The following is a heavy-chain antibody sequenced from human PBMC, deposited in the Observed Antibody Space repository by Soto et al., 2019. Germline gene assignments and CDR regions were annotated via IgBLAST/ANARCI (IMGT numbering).Heavy chain of an antibody. Sequence: SETLSLTCTVSGGSISSGDYYWSWIRQPPGKSLEWIGYIYYSGSTYYNPSLKSRVTVSVDTSKNQFSLKLTSVTAADTAIYYCASHLTYSSGWYIDYWGHGTLVTVSS. J-gene: IGHJ4*01. V-gene: IGHV4-30-4*01. CDR3: ASHLTYSSGWYIDY. CDR2: IYYSGST. CDR1: GGSISSGDYY. D-gene: IGHD6-19*01.